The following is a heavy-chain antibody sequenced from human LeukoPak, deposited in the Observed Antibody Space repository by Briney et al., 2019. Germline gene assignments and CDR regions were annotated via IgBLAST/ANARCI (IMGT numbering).Heavy chain of an antibody. V-gene: IGHV4-38-2*02. CDR2: IYHSGST. J-gene: IGHJ4*02. CDR3: ARDDYDFWSGTLDY. D-gene: IGHD3-3*01. CDR1: GYSISSGYY. Sequence: SETLSLTCAVSGYSISSGYYRGWIRQPPGKGLEWIGSIYHSGSTYYNPSLKSRVTISVDTSKNPFSLKLSSVTAADTAVYYCARDDYDFWSGTLDYWGQGTLVTVSS.